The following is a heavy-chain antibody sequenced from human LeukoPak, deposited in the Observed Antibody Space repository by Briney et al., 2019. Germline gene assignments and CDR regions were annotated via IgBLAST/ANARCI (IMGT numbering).Heavy chain of an antibody. D-gene: IGHD6-19*01. CDR3: AKDSHPRIAVADY. V-gene: IGHV3-9*01. J-gene: IGHJ4*02. Sequence: PGGSLRLLRAASGFTFDDYALHWARPASRKGLGWVWGSLWISVSTCFADSVKGRFTISRDNAKNSLYVQMNSLRAEDTALYYCAKDSHPRIAVADYWGQGTLVTVPS. CDR2: SLWISVST. CDR1: GFTFDDYA.